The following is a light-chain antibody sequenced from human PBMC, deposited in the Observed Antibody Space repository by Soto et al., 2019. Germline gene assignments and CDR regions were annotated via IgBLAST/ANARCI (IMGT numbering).Light chain of an antibody. CDR2: EVS. J-gene: IGLJ3*02. CDR3: SSFTSINTWV. CDR1: SSDVGGYNY. V-gene: IGLV2-14*01. Sequence: QSALTQPASVSGSPGQSITISCTGTSSDVGGYNYVSWYQQHPGKAPKLMIYEVSNRPSGVSNRFFGSKSGNTVSLTISGLQTEDEADYYCSSFTSINTWVFGGGTKLTVL.